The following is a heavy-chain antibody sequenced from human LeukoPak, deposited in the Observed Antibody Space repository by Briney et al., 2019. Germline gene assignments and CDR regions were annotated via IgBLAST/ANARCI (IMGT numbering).Heavy chain of an antibody. CDR3: AREGGGGVGRRNWFDP. J-gene: IGHJ5*02. CDR1: GGSISSGSYH. D-gene: IGHD1-26*01. CDR2: IYTSGST. Sequence: SQTLSLTCTVSGGSISSGSYHWSWIRQPAGKGLEWIGRIYTSGSTNYNPSLKSRVTISVDTSKNQFSLKLSSVTAADTAVYYCAREGGGGVGRRNWFDPWGQGTLVTVSS. V-gene: IGHV4-61*02.